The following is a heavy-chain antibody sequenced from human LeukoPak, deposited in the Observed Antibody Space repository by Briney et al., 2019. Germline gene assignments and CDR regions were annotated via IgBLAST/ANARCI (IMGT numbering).Heavy chain of an antibody. CDR3: ARHVFYMKVVAATRNWFDP. Sequence: SETLSLTCTVSGGSISSSSSYWGWIRQPPGKGLEWIGSIYYSGSTYYNPSLKSRVTISVDTSKNQFSLKLSSVTAADTAVYYCARHVFYMKVVAATRNWFDPWGQGTLVTVSS. V-gene: IGHV4-39*01. D-gene: IGHD2-15*01. J-gene: IGHJ5*02. CDR1: GGSISSSSSY. CDR2: IYYSGST.